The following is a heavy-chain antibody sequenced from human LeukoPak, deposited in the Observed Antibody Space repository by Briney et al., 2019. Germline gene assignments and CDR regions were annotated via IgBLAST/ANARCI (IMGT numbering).Heavy chain of an antibody. D-gene: IGHD5-18*01. J-gene: IGHJ6*03. CDR3: TRPRVDTAMASTPVATTNMDV. CDR2: IYSGGST. V-gene: IGHV3-53*01. Sequence: PGGSLRLSCAASGFTVSSNYMSWVRQAPGKGLEWVSVIYSGGSTYYADSVKGRFTISRDNSKNTLYLQMNSLKTEDTAVYYCTRPRVDTAMASTPVATTNMDVWGKGTTVTVSS. CDR1: GFTVSSNY.